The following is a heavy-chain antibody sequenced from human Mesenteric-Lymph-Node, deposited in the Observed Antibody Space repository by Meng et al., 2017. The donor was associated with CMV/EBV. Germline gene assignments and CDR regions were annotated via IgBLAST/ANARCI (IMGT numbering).Heavy chain of an antibody. Sequence: GESLKISCAASGFTFSSYSMNWVRQAPGKGLEWVSYISSSSSTIYYADSVKGRFTISRDNAKNSLYLQMNSLRAEDTAVYYCARLNYYDSSGYRRYYYYGMDVWGQGTTVTVSS. V-gene: IGHV3-48*04. J-gene: IGHJ6*02. CDR3: ARLNYYDSSGYRRYYYYGMDV. D-gene: IGHD3-22*01. CDR1: GFTFSSYS. CDR2: ISSSSSTI.